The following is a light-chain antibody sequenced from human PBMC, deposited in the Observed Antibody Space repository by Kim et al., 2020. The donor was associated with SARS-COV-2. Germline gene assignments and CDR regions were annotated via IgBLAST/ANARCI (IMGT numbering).Light chain of an antibody. Sequence: DIQMTQSPSTLSASVGDRVTITCRASQSISSWLAWYQQKPGKAPNLLIYDASTLESGVPSRFSGSGSGTEFTLTISSLQPDDSATYYCQQHNSYSWTFGQGTKVDIK. CDR2: DAS. CDR3: QQHNSYSWT. CDR1: QSISSW. J-gene: IGKJ1*01. V-gene: IGKV1-5*01.